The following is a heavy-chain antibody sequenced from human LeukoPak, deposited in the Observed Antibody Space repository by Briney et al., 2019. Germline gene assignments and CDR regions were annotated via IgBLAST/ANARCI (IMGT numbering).Heavy chain of an antibody. CDR3: ARVITFGGVIPY. V-gene: IGHV4-4*02. CDR2: IHHSGST. CDR1: GGSISSNDW. D-gene: IGHD3-16*02. J-gene: IGHJ4*02. Sequence: SETLPLTCALSGGSISSNDWWNWVRQPPGKGLEWIGEIHHSGSTNYNPSLKSRVIISVDTSKNQFSLKLSSVTAADTAVYYCARVITFGGVIPYWGQGTLVTVSS.